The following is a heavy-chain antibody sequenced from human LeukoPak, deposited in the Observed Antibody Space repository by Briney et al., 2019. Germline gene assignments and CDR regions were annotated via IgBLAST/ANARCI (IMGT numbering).Heavy chain of an antibody. CDR1: GFTSSSYG. CDR3: ARDPGPVLLWFGGVDY. Sequence: KTGGSLRLSCAASGFTSSSYGMHWVRQAPGKGLEWVAFIRYDGSNKYYADSVKGRFTISRDNSKNTLYLQMNSLRAEDTAVYYCARDPGPVLLWFGGVDYWGQGTLVTVSS. D-gene: IGHD3-10*01. CDR2: IRYDGSNK. V-gene: IGHV3-30*02. J-gene: IGHJ4*02.